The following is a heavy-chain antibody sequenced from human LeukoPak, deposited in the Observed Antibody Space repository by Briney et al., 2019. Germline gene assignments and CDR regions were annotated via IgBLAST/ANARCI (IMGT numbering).Heavy chain of an antibody. CDR2: IRKSGATT. D-gene: IGHD6-19*01. Sequence: QPGGSLRLYCAASGFSLSSFRMNWVRLARGKGLEWISYIRKSGATTYYADSVKGRFTISRDTAKNSLYLEMSSLRYEDTAVSYCARGRSQAVAGYYYYGMDVWGQGTTVTVSS. CDR3: ARGRSQAVAGYYYYGMDV. CDR1: GFSLSSFR. J-gene: IGHJ6*02. V-gene: IGHV3-48*02.